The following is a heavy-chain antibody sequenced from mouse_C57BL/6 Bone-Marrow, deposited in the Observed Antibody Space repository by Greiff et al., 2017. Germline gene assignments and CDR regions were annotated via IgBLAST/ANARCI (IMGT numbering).Heavy chain of an antibody. J-gene: IGHJ2*01. V-gene: IGHV10-1*01. D-gene: IGHD1-1*01. CDR2: IRSKSNNYAT. CDR3: VRNYYGSYFDY. CDR1: GFSFNTYA. Sequence: DVQLVESGGGLAQPKGSLKLSCAASGFSFNTYAMNWVRQAPGKGLEWVARIRSKSNNYATYYADSVKDRFTISRDDSESMLYLQMNNLKTEDTAMYYCVRNYYGSYFDYWGQGTTLTVSS.